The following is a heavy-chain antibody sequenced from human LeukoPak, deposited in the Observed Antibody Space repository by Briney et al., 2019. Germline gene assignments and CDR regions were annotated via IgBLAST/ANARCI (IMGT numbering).Heavy chain of an antibody. V-gene: IGHV4-59*01. D-gene: IGHD5-18*01. CDR3: ARVLRGYSYGYFDY. CDR1: GGSLSSYY. CDR2: IYYSGST. J-gene: IGHJ4*02. Sequence: SSETLSLTCTLSGGSLSSYYWSSIRQPPGKGLEWIGYIYYSGSTTYTPSLKSRVTISLDTYKNQCSLKLSSVTAADTAVYYCARVLRGYSYGYFDYWGQGTLVTVSS.